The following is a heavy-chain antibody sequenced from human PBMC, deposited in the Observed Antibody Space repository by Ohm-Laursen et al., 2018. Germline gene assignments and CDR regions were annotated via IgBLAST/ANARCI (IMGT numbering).Heavy chain of an antibody. CDR3: AKMHGSGWWLDY. D-gene: IGHD1-26*01. CDR1: GFTFSSFE. Sequence: LSLTCAASGFTFSSFEMNWVRQAPGKGLEWVSYISSSGSTKYYADSVKGRFTISRDNAKNSLYLQMNSLRAEDTAVYYCAKMHGSGWWLDYWGQGTLVTVAS. V-gene: IGHV3-48*03. J-gene: IGHJ4*02. CDR2: ISSSGSTK.